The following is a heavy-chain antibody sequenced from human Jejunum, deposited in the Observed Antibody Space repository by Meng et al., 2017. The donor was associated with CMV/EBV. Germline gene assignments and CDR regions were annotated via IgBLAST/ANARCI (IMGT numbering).Heavy chain of an antibody. V-gene: IGHV7-4-1*02. Sequence: CKTSGYNFTTNNIMWVRQAPGQGPEWMGWIDTYTGNPTYAQDFTGRFVFSLDTSVNTAYLQISSLKAEDTAVYYCARDGLSGRYFDYWGQGTLVTVSS. J-gene: IGHJ4*02. CDR2: IDTYTGNP. D-gene: IGHD1-26*01. CDR3: ARDGLSGRYFDY. CDR1: GYNFTTNN.